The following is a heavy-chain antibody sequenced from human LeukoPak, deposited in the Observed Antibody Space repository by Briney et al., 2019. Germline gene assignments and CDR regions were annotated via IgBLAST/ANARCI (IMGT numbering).Heavy chain of an antibody. D-gene: IGHD3-22*01. J-gene: IGHJ4*02. Sequence: GGSLRLSCAASGFTFSSYGMHWVRQAPGKGLEWVSVVYSGGSTYYADSVKGRFTISRDNAKNSLYLQMNSLRAEDTAVYYCARGSNYYDSSGYPGGYWGQGTLVTVSS. CDR2: VYSGGST. V-gene: IGHV3-NL1*01. CDR3: ARGSNYYDSSGYPGGY. CDR1: GFTFSSYG.